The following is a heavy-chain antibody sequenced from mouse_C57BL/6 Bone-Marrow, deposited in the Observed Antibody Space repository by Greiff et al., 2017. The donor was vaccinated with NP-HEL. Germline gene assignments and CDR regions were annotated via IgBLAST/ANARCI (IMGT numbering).Heavy chain of an antibody. CDR1: GYAFSSSW. CDR3: ALLRRYYAMDY. D-gene: IGHD2-12*01. J-gene: IGHJ4*01. Sequence: QVQLQQSGPELVKPGASVKISCKASGYAFSSSWMNWVKQRPGKGLEWIVRIYPGDGDTNYNGKFKGKATLTADKSSSTAYMQLSSLTSEDSAVYFCALLRRYYAMDYWGQGTSVTVSS. V-gene: IGHV1-82*01. CDR2: IYPGDGDT.